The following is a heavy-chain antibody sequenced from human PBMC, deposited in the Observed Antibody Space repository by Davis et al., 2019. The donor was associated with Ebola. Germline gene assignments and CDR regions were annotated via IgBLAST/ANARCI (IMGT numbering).Heavy chain of an antibody. CDR3: ARSSSPDY. J-gene: IGHJ4*02. CDR1: GFAFSTYV. D-gene: IGHD6-13*01. V-gene: IGHV3-23*01. Sequence: GGSLRLSCAAPGFAFSTYVMSWVRRAPGKGLEWVPTLGLSADTYYADSVKGRFTISRDNFKNTLYLQMNSLRAEDTAVYYCARSSSPDYWGQGTLVTVSS. CDR2: LGLSADT.